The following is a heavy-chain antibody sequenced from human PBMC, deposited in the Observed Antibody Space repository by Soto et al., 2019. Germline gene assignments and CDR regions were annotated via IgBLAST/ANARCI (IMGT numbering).Heavy chain of an antibody. V-gene: IGHV4-59*01. CDR2: IYYSGST. CDR3: ERAPYYYYDSSGYYSWFDP. J-gene: IGHJ5*02. CDR1: GVSISSYY. D-gene: IGHD3-22*01. Sequence: ETLSLTCTVSGVSISSYYWSWIRQPPGKGLEWIGYIYYSGSTNYNPSLKSRVTISVDTSKNQFSLKLSSVTAADTAVYYCERAPYYYYDSSGYYSWFDPWGQGTLVTVYS.